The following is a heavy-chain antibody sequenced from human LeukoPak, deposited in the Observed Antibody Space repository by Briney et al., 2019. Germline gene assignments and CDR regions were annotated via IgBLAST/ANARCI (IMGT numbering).Heavy chain of an antibody. J-gene: IGHJ5*02. CDR2: INPSAAST. CDR3: ARGQERAVAGTRGYWFDP. Sequence: GASVKVSCKASGYTLTSYYMHLVRQAPAQGLEWMGIINPSAASTSYAQKFHGRVTMTTDTSTSTAYMELSSLRSQDTAVYYCARGQERAVAGTRGYWFDPWGQGTLVTVSS. V-gene: IGHV1-46*01. D-gene: IGHD6-19*01. CDR1: GYTLTSYY.